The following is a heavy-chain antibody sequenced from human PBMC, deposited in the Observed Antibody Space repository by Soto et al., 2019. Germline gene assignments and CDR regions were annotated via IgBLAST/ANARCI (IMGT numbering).Heavy chain of an antibody. CDR3: ARASSSSYTRAYRRYYGMDV. Sequence: GASVKVSCKASGGTFISYAISWVRQAPGQGLEWMGGIIPIFGTANYAQKFQGRVTITADESTSTAYMELSSLRSEDTAVYYCARASSSSYTRAYRRYYGMDVWGQGTTVTVSS. CDR2: IIPIFGTA. V-gene: IGHV1-69*13. D-gene: IGHD6-6*01. J-gene: IGHJ6*02. CDR1: GGTFISYA.